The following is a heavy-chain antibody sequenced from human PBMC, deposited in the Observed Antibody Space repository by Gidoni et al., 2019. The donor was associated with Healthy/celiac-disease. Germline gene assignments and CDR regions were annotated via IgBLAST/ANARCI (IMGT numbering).Heavy chain of an antibody. Sequence: QVQLQQWGAGRLKPSETLSLTCAVYGGSFSGYYWSWIRQPPGKGLEWIGEINHSGSTNYNPSLKSRVTISVDTSKNQFSLKLSSVTAADTAVYYCARGWYDSSGYIDYWGQGTLVTVSS. J-gene: IGHJ4*02. V-gene: IGHV4-34*01. CDR2: INHSGST. CDR1: GGSFSGYY. D-gene: IGHD3-22*01. CDR3: ARGWYDSSGYIDY.